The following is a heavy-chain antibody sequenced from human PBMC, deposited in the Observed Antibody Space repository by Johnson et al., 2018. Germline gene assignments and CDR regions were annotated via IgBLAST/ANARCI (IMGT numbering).Heavy chain of an antibody. D-gene: IGHD6-19*01. CDR3: AKTSSSRGWPYYDYYYMDV. CDR1: GFTFGDYG. J-gene: IGHJ6*03. CDR2: IRSKAYGGTT. V-gene: IGHV3-49*05. Sequence: VQLQESGGGLVKPGRSLRLSCTASGFTFGDYGLSWFRQAPGKGLEWVSFIRSKAYGGTTEYAASVKGTFTISRDDSKSIAYLQMNSLRAEDTAVYYFAKTSSSRGWPYYDYYYMDVWGKGTTVTVSS.